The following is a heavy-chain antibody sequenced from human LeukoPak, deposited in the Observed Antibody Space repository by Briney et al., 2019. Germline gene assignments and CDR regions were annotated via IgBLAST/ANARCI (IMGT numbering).Heavy chain of an antibody. CDR2: IHCSDGIT. J-gene: IGHJ3*02. D-gene: IGHD3-10*01. V-gene: IGHV3-23*01. Sequence: GGSLRLSCAAYGFTFRSYAMSWVRQAPGKGLERVSAIHCSDGITNEADSVKRRFTSSRDNSKHTLYLQMNSESAEDTAVYYCAKGGHYYGSGSPRSAFDIWGQGTMVTVSS. CDR3: AKGGHYYGSGSPRSAFDI. CDR1: GFTFRSYA.